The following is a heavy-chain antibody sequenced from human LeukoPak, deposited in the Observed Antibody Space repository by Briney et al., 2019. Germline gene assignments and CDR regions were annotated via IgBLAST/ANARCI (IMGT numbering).Heavy chain of an antibody. V-gene: IGHV3-74*01. J-gene: IGHJ4*02. CDR3: ARVRFAYSSIPFDY. CDR1: GFTFSSYW. Sequence: PGGSLRLSCAASGFTFSSYWMHWVRQAPGKGLVWVSRINSDGGSTSYADSVKGRFTISRDNAKNTLYLQMNSLRAEDTAVYYCARVRFAYSSIPFDYWGQGTLVTVSS. D-gene: IGHD6-19*01. CDR2: INSDGGST.